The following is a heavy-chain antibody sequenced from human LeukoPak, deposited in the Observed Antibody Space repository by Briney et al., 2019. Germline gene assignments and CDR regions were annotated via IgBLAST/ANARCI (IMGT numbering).Heavy chain of an antibody. J-gene: IGHJ4*02. V-gene: IGHV1-2*02. CDR3: ARDSSGGYLDY. CDR2: IRPNSGGT. CDR1: GYTFTGYY. Sequence: ASVKVSCKASGYTFTGYYMHWVRPAPGQGLEWMGWIRPNSGGTNYAQQFQGRVTMTRDTSISTAYMELSRLRSDDTAVYYCARDSSGGYLDYWGQGTLVTVSS. D-gene: IGHD1-26*01.